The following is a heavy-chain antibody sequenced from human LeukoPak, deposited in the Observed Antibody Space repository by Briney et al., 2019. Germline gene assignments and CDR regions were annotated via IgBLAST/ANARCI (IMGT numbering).Heavy chain of an antibody. V-gene: IGHV3-23*01. J-gene: IGHJ4*02. CDR2: ISGGGGTT. CDR1: GFTFSSYW. Sequence: PGGSLRLSCAASGFTFSSYWMHWVRQAPGKRLEWVSAISGGGGTTYYADSVKGRFTISRDNSKNTLFLQMNNLRAEDTAVYYCAKDSGPYTSGYYGHWGQGTLVTVSS. CDR3: AKDSGPYTSGYYGH. D-gene: IGHD3-22*01.